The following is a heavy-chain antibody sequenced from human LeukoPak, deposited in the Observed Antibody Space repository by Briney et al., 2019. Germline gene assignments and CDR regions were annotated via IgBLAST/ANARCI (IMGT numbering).Heavy chain of an antibody. CDR3: ARVPGYCSSTSCPYWYFDL. V-gene: IGHV3-11*04. CDR1: GFTFSDYY. CDR2: ISSSGSTI. Sequence: VGSLRLSCAASGFTFSDYYMSWIRQAPGKGLEWVSYISSSGSTIYYADSVKGRFTISRDNAKNSLYLQMNSLRAEDTAVYYCARVPGYCSSTSCPYWYFDLWGRGTLVTVSS. J-gene: IGHJ2*01. D-gene: IGHD2-2*01.